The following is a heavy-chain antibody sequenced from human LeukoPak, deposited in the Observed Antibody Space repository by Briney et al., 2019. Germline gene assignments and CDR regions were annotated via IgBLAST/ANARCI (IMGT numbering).Heavy chain of an antibody. Sequence: SETLSLTCTVSGGSISSSSYYWGWIRQPPGKGLEWIGSIYYSGSTYYNPSLKSRVTISVDTSKNQFSLKLSSVTAADTAVYYCARVEWFGDHLYWGQGTLVTVSS. CDR3: ARVEWFGDHLY. J-gene: IGHJ4*02. V-gene: IGHV4-39*07. D-gene: IGHD3-10*01. CDR1: GGSISSSSYY. CDR2: IYYSGST.